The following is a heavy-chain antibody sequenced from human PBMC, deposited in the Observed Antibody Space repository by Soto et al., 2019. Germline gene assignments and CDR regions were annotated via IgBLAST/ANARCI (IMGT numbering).Heavy chain of an antibody. V-gene: IGHV1-46*03. CDR3: ARGGHVVVVTAAFDY. CDR1: GNTFSNYY. CDR2: INPSGGHT. D-gene: IGHD2-21*02. J-gene: IGHJ4*02. Sequence: QVQLVQSGAEVKKPGASVKVSCKASGNTFSNYYIHWVRQAPGQGLEWMGTINPSGGHTTYAQKFLGRVTMTRDTSTITLYMELTRLRSEDTAVYYCARGGHVVVVTAAFDYWGQGTLVTVSS.